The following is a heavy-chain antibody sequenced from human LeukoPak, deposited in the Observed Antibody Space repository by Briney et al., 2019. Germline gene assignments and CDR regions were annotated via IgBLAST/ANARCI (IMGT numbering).Heavy chain of an antibody. CDR2: INSDGSST. J-gene: IGHJ6*02. V-gene: IGHV3-74*01. D-gene: IGHD2-2*02. Sequence: GGSLRLSCAASGFTFSSYWMHWVRQAPGKGLVWVSRINSDGSSTSYADSVKGRFTISRDNAKNTLYLQMNSLRAEDTAVYYCARVPAAIDYYYYGMDVWGQGTTVTVSS. CDR1: GFTFSSYW. CDR3: ARVPAAIDYYYYGMDV.